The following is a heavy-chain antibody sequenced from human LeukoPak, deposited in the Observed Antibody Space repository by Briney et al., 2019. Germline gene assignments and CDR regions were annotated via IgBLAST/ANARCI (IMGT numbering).Heavy chain of an antibody. CDR1: GFTFSNYV. CDR3: ARDRAVGNYFDY. CDR2: IWYDGTYK. J-gene: IGHJ4*02. D-gene: IGHD6-13*01. V-gene: IGHV3-33*08. Sequence: GGSLRLSCAASGFTFSNYVMSWVRQAPGKGLEWVALIWYDGTYKYYVDSVKGRFTISRDNSKNTLYLQMNSLRAEDTAVYYCARDRAVGNYFDYWGQGTLVTVSS.